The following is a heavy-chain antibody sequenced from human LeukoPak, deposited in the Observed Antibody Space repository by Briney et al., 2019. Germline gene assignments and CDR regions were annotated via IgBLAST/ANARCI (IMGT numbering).Heavy chain of an antibody. D-gene: IGHD6-6*01. CDR1: GGSISSGGYS. V-gene: IGHV4-34*01. J-gene: IGHJ4*02. CDR2: INHSGST. CDR3: ARASAYSSSSGVNY. Sequence: SETLSLTCAVSGGSISSGGYSWSWIRQPPGKGLEWIGEINHSGSTNYNPSLKSRVTISVDTSKNQFSLRLNSVTAADTAVYYCARASAYSSSSGVNYWDQGTLVTVSS.